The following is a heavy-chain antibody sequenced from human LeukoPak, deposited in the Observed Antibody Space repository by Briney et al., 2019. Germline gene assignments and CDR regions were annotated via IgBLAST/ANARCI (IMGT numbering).Heavy chain of an antibody. Sequence: SETLSLTCTVSGGSISIYYWSWIRQPPGKGLEWIGYIYYSGSTNYNPSLKSRVTISVDTSKNQFSLKLSSVTAADTAVYYCASIPTYYDILTGYYKAHNWFDPWGQGTLVTVSS. CDR2: IYYSGST. D-gene: IGHD3-9*01. V-gene: IGHV4-59*01. CDR3: ASIPTYYDILTGYYKAHNWFDP. J-gene: IGHJ5*02. CDR1: GGSISIYY.